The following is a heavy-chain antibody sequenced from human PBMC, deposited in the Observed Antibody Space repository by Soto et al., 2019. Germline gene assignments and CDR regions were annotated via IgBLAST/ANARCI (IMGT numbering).Heavy chain of an antibody. CDR1: GFTFSSYA. Sequence: EVQLLESGGGLVQPGGSLRLSCAASGFTFSSYAMSWVRQAPGKGLEWVSAISGSGGSTYYADSVKGRFTISRDNSKNRLYLQMNSLRAEDTAVYYFANSENTYYGILSWGQGCLVTVSS. J-gene: IGHJ5*02. D-gene: IGHD3-9*01. V-gene: IGHV3-23*01. CDR2: ISGSGGST. CDR3: ANSENTYYGILS.